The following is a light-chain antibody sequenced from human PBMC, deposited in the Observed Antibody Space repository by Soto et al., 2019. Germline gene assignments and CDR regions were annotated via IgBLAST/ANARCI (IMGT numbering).Light chain of an antibody. CDR2: STS. CDR3: QHFGSSPPWT. CDR1: QSVSSSS. J-gene: IGKJ1*01. Sequence: EIVLTQSPGTLSLSPGERATLTCRASQSVSSSSLAWYRQKPGQAPRLLIYSTSSRATGIPDRFSGSGSGTDFTLTISRLEPEDFAVYCCQHFGSSPPWTFGQGTKVEIK. V-gene: IGKV3-20*01.